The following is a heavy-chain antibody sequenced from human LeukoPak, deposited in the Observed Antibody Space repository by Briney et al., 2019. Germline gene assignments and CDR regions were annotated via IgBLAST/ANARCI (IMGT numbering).Heavy chain of an antibody. J-gene: IGHJ4*02. CDR3: ARRAGYSYGIIDY. D-gene: IGHD5-18*01. Sequence: GESLKISCNGSGYSFTSYWIGWVRQMPGKGLEYMGIIYPGDSDIRYSPSFQGQVTISADKSISTAYLQWSGLKASDTAMYYCARRAGYSYGIIDYWGQGTLVTVSS. CDR1: GYSFTSYW. CDR2: IYPGDSDI. V-gene: IGHV5-51*01.